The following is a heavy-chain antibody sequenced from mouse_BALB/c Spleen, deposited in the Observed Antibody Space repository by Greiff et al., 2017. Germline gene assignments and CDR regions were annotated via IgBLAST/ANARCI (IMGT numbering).Heavy chain of an antibody. D-gene: IGHD2-4*01. V-gene: IGHV2-9*02. CDR1: GFSLTSYG. J-gene: IGHJ3*01. CDR2: IWAGGST. Sequence: VNVVESGPGLVAPSQSLSITCTVSGFSLTSYGVHWVRQPPGKGLEWLGVIWAGGSTNYNSALMSRLSISKDNSKSQVFLKMNSLQTDDTAMYYCAREDYGAWFAYWGQGTLVTVSA. CDR3: AREDYGAWFAY.